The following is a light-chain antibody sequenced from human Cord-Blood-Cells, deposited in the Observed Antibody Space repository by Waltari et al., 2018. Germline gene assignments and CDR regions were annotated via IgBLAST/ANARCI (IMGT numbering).Light chain of an antibody. V-gene: IGLV2-23*01. J-gene: IGLJ2*01. CDR3: CSLAGSSTLV. CDR1: SSDVGSYNL. Sequence: QSALTQPASVSGSPGQSITISCTGTSSDVGSYNLVSWYQQHPGNAHKFIIYEGSKRHSGVSQRFSGSKSGNTASLTITGLQAEDEADYYCCSLAGSSTLVFGGGTKLTVL. CDR2: EGS.